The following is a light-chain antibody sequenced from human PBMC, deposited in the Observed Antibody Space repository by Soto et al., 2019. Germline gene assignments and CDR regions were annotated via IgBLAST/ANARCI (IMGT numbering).Light chain of an antibody. CDR3: QQYYSIPPALT. J-gene: IGKJ4*01. Sequence: EIVMTQSPATLSVSPGERATLSCRASQSVSSNLAWYQQKPGQAPRLLIYGASTRATGIPARFSGSGSGTEFTLTISSLQSEDFAVYYCQQYYSIPPALTFGGGTKVEIK. CDR1: QSVSSN. V-gene: IGKV3-15*01. CDR2: GAS.